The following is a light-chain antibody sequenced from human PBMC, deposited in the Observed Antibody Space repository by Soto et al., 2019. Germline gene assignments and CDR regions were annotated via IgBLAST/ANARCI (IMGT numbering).Light chain of an antibody. Sequence: DIQMTQSPSTLSASVGDRVIITCRANESISNWLAWYQQKPGKAPKLLIYKSSPLQSGVPARFSGSGSGTEFTLTISSLQPDDFATYYCQQYESYPWTFGQGTKVEIK. J-gene: IGKJ1*01. V-gene: IGKV1-5*03. CDR2: KSS. CDR3: QQYESYPWT. CDR1: ESISNW.